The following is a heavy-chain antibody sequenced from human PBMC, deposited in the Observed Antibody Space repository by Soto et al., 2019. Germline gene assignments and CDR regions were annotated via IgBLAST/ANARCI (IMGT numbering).Heavy chain of an antibody. CDR1: GGSINNHY. J-gene: IGHJ4*02. CDR2: IYYTGST. CDR3: ARSNWYSEY. Sequence: QVQLQESGPGLVKLSETLSLTCTVSGGSINNHYWSWIRQPPGKGLEWIGYIYYTGSTNYNPSLKSRVTISVDTSKNQFSLNLTSLTAADTAIYYCARSNWYSEYWGQGTLVTVSS. V-gene: IGHV4-59*11. D-gene: IGHD7-27*01.